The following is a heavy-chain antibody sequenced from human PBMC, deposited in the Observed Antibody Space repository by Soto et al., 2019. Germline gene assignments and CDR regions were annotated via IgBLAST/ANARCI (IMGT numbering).Heavy chain of an antibody. Sequence: SETLSLTCAVSGVSISSGNWWTWVRQSPQRGLEYIGEIFHDGTANYYPSFERRVAISVDTSKNQFSLKLTSVTAADTAIYFCARLVYDTRLNYMYFDSWGQGTLVTVSS. J-gene: IGHJ4*02. CDR2: IFHDGTA. CDR1: GVSISSGNW. CDR3: ARLVYDTRLNYMYFDS. D-gene: IGHD3-10*01. V-gene: IGHV4-4*02.